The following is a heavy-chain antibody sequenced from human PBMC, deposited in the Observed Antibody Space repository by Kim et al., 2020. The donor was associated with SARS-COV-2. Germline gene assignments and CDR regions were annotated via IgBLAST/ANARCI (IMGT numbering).Heavy chain of an antibody. CDR1: GFNFNNDW. D-gene: IGHD2-2*01. J-gene: IGHJ5*01. CDR2: IESSRGGKST. CDR3: STDKATVVVNW. Sequence: GGSLRLSCAVSGFNFNNDWMNWVRQAPGKGLEWVACIESSRGGKSTAYSTHVRGRITILRDDYKHTLYMQMHRPENEATYECNCSTDKATVVVNW. V-gene: IGHV3-15*04.